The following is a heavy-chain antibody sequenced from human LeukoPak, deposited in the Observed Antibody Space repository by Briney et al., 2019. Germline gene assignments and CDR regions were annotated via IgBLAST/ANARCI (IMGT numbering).Heavy chain of an antibody. CDR2: ITANSGSI. D-gene: IGHD6-25*01. CDR1: GFSFDDYT. CDR3: VKGLAASGSNWFDP. J-gene: IGHJ5*02. V-gene: IGHV3-9*01. Sequence: GGSLRLSCAAAGFSFDDYTLHWVRQAPGKGLEWVSLITANSGSIVYADSVRVRFTISRDNAKNSLYLQMNSLRPEDTALYYCVKGLAASGSNWFDPWGQGTLVTVSS.